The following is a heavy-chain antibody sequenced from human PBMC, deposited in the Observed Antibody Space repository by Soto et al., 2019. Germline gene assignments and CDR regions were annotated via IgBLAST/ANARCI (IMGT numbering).Heavy chain of an antibody. CDR2: IDNAGTDS. J-gene: IGHJ6*04. Sequence: EVQLVESGGGLVQPGGSLRLSCAASGFTFSGRSMHWVRQAPGKGLVWVSGIDNAGTDSTYADSVKGRFTSARDNAKNTLYLQRNSLGVEHTAVYYCARGWFGPDVWGKGTTVTVSS. D-gene: IGHD3-10*01. CDR1: GFTFSGRS. CDR3: ARGWFGPDV. V-gene: IGHV3-74*01.